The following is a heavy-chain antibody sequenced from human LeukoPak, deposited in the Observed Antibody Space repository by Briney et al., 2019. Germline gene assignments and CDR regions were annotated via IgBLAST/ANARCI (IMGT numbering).Heavy chain of an antibody. V-gene: IGHV3-7*01. Sequence: PGGSLRLSCAASGFTFSSHWMTWVRQAPGKGLEWVANIKQDGSEQYNVDSVKGRFTISRDNAKNTLYLQMNSLRAEDTAVYYCATYYYDSSGYYADYWGQGTLVTVSS. CDR1: GFTFSSHW. J-gene: IGHJ4*02. CDR3: ATYYYDSSGYYADY. D-gene: IGHD3-22*01. CDR2: IKQDGSEQ.